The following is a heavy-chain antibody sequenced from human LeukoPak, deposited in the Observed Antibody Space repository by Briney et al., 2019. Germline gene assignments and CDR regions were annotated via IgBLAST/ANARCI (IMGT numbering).Heavy chain of an antibody. D-gene: IGHD2-2*01. CDR3: ARWGTYASTSNWFDP. CDR2: IYYSGST. J-gene: IGHJ5*02. Sequence: SETLSLTCTVSGGSISSSSYYWGWIRQPPGKGPEWIGSIYYSGSTYYNPSLKSRVTISVDTSKNQFSLSLGSVTAADTAVYYCARWGTYASTSNWFDPWGQGTLVTVSS. CDR1: GGSISSSSYY. V-gene: IGHV4-39*07.